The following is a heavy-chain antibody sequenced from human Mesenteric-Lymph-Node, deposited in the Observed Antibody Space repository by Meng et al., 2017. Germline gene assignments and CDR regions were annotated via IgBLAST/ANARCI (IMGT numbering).Heavy chain of an antibody. V-gene: IGHV4-38-2*02. CDR3: AGDPATGALYYYYGMDV. CDR2: IYHSGST. D-gene: IGHD1-1*01. J-gene: IGHJ6*02. CDR1: GYSISSGYY. Sequence: GSLRLSCAVSGYSISSGYYWGWIRQPPGKGLEWIGSIYHSGSTYYNPSLKSRVTISVDTSKNQFSLKLSSVTAADTAVYYCAGDPATGALYYYYGMDVWGQGTTVTVSS.